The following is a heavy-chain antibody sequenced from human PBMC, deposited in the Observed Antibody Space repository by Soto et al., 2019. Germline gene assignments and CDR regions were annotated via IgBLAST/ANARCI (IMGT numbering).Heavy chain of an antibody. CDR1: GGTFSSYA. Sequence: SVKVSCKASGGTFSSYAISWVRQAPGQGLEWMGGIIPIFGTANYAQKFQGRVTITADESTSTAYMELSSLRSEDTAVYYCATEYSYGDCYFDYWGQRTLVSVSS. V-gene: IGHV1-69*13. CDR2: IIPIFGTA. D-gene: IGHD5-18*01. J-gene: IGHJ4*02. CDR3: ATEYSYGDCYFDY.